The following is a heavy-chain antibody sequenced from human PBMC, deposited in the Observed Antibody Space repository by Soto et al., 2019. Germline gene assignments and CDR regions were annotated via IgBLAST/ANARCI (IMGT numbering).Heavy chain of an antibody. CDR1: GGPVGYTSFY. V-gene: IGHV4-39*02. Sequence: SETLSLTXDVSGGPVGYTSFYWGWLRQSPGKGLEWIGSVHHSVTTYYNPSLKGRVTISMDTSKNQFSLRLTSVTAADTAVYYCARDTSSTSLRAEYFQFWGQGTQVTVSS. J-gene: IGHJ1*01. CDR2: VHHSVTT. D-gene: IGHD6-13*01. CDR3: ARDTSSTSLRAEYFQF.